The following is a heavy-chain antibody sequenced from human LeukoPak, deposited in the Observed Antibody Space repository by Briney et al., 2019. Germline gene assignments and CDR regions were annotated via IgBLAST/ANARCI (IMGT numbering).Heavy chain of an antibody. CDR1: GYTFTGYY. Sequence: ASVTVSCKASGYTFTGYYMHWVRQAPGQGLEWMGWINPNSGGTNYAQKFQGRVTMTRDTSISTAYMELSRLRSDDTAVYYCARGSLDYDFWSGSSPLYYFDYWGQGTLVTVSS. D-gene: IGHD3-3*01. CDR3: ARGSLDYDFWSGSSPLYYFDY. CDR2: INPNSGGT. J-gene: IGHJ4*02. V-gene: IGHV1-2*02.